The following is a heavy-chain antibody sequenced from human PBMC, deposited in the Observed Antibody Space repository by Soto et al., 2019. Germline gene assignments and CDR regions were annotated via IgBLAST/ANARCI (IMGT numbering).Heavy chain of an antibody. J-gene: IGHJ4*02. Sequence: QLQLQESGPGLVKPSETLSLTCTVSGGSISSSSYYWGWIRQPPGKGLEWIGSIYYSGSTYYNPSLKSRATISVDTSKNQFSLKLSSVTAADTAVYYCARRWGDCSSTSCYVEYFDYWGQGTLVTVSS. V-gene: IGHV4-39*01. CDR1: GGSISSSSYY. CDR2: IYYSGST. CDR3: ARRWGDCSSTSCYVEYFDY. D-gene: IGHD2-2*01.